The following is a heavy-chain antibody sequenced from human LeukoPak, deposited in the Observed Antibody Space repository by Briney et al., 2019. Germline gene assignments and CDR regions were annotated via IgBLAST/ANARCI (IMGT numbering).Heavy chain of an antibody. D-gene: IGHD2/OR15-2a*01. V-gene: IGHV4-39*01. CDR1: GGSISSSSYY. Sequence: SETLSLTCTVSGGSISSSSYYWGWIRQPPGKGLEWIGSIYYSGSTYYNPSLKSRVTISVDTSKNQFSLKLSSVTAADTAVYYCARGVPSNRRLDYWGQGTLATVSS. CDR2: IYYSGST. J-gene: IGHJ4*02. CDR3: ARGVPSNRRLDY.